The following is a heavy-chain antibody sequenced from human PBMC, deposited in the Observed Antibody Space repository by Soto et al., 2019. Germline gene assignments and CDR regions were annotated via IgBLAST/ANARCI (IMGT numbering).Heavy chain of an antibody. J-gene: IGHJ5*02. D-gene: IGHD5-12*01. Sequence: SETLSLTCTVSGGSISSYYWSWIRQPPGKGLEWIGYIYYSGSTNYNPSLKSRVTISVDTSKNQFSLKLSSVTAADTAVYYCARGRGYDGNWFDPWGQGTLVTVSS. CDR1: GGSISSYY. CDR3: ARGRGYDGNWFDP. V-gene: IGHV4-59*01. CDR2: IYYSGST.